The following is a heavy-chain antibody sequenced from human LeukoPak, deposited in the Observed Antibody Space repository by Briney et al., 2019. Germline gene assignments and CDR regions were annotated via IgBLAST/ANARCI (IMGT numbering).Heavy chain of an antibody. CDR1: GYTFTNYY. J-gene: IGHJ4*02. Sequence: ASAKVSCKTSGYTFTNYYLHWVRQAPGQGLEWMGKINPSGGSTTYAQRFQGKVTVNMDTSTSTVYMELSSLISEDTAVYYCARSPSQFTSGWYYWGQGTLVTVSS. D-gene: IGHD6-19*01. V-gene: IGHV1-46*01. CDR2: INPSGGST. CDR3: ARSPSQFTSGWYY.